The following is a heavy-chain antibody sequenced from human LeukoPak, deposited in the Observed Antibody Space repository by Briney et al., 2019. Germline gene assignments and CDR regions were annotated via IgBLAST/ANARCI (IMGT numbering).Heavy chain of an antibody. CDR3: ARDTRNYYGSGSYYPYAFDI. Sequence: GGSLRLSCAASGFTVSSNYMSWVRQAPGKGLEWVSVIYSGGSTYYADSVKGRFTISRDNSKNTLYLQMNSLRAEDTAVYYCARDTRNYYGSGSYYPYAFDIWGQGTMVTVSS. D-gene: IGHD3-10*01. CDR1: GFTVSSNY. CDR2: IYSGGST. J-gene: IGHJ3*02. V-gene: IGHV3-53*01.